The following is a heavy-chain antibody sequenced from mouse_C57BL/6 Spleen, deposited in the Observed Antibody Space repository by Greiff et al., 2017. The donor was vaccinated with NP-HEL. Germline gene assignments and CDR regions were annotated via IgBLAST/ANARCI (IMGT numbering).Heavy chain of an antibody. CDR3: AKKGSNWYFDV. CDR2: IWRGGST. D-gene: IGHD1-1*01. V-gene: IGHV2-5*01. Sequence: VQLQESGPGLVQPSQSLSITCTFSGFSLTSYGVHWVRQSPGKGLEWLGVIWRGGSTDYNAAFMSRLSITKDNSKSQVFFKMNSLQADDTAIYYCAKKGSNWYFDVWGTGTTVTVSS. CDR1: GFSLTSYG. J-gene: IGHJ1*03.